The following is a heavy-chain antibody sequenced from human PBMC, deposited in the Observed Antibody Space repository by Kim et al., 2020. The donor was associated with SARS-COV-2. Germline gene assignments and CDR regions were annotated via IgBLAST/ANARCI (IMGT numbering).Heavy chain of an antibody. J-gene: IGHJ5*02. D-gene: IGHD2-2*01. Sequence: SEPLSLTCTVSGGSITSSNSYWGWIRQPPGEGLEWIGNLYFSGNTYFNPSFKSRVTMSVDTSKNQFSLTMNSVTAADTALYFCARDVRSTTLSGVDPWGQGLLVTVSS. CDR1: GGSITSSNSY. CDR2: LYFSGNT. CDR3: ARDVRSTTLSGVDP. V-gene: IGHV4-39*07.